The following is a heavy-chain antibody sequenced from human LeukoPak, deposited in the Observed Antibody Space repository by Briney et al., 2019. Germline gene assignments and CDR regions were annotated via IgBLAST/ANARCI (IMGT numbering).Heavy chain of an antibody. CDR2: IIPSDGFT. D-gene: IGHD2-15*01. J-gene: IGHJ4*02. Sequence: ASVKVSCKASGYTFSSYYVHWVRQAPGQGLEWMGRIIPSDGFTSYAQKFQGRVTMTRDMSTSTVYMELSSLRSEDTAVYYCARDENCSGGSCYPFDYWGQGTLVTVSS. V-gene: IGHV1-46*01. CDR3: ARDENCSGGSCYPFDY. CDR1: GYTFSSYY.